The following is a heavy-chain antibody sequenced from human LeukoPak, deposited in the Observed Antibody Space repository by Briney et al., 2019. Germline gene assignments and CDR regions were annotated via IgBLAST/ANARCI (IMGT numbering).Heavy chain of an antibody. CDR2: MNPDSGNT. Sequence: VASVTVSCKTSGYTFDNYDINRVRQAAGQGLEWMGWMNPDSGNTGYAHKFQGRGTIARNTSMTTAYLELTGLTSGDTAIYYCARGAPVAIFGPGYDEYFEYWGQGTVVIVSS. CDR3: ARGAPVAIFGPGYDEYFEY. D-gene: IGHD3-3*01. V-gene: IGHV1-8*01. CDR1: GYTFDNYD. J-gene: IGHJ4*02.